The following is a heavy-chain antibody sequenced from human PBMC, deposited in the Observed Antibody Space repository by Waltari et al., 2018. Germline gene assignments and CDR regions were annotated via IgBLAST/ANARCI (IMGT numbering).Heavy chain of an antibody. D-gene: IGHD3-3*01. CDR3: AKTQYDFWSAYFDY. J-gene: IGHJ4*02. Sequence: QVYLVQSGAELKKPGASVKVSCKASGYTFTKYSMHCVRKAPGQGLEWMGWIHGGNGNTKYSKKFQDRLSISQDTSATTVYMELSSLTSEDTAVYYCAKTQYDFWSAYFDYWGQGTLVTVSS. V-gene: IGHV1-3*01. CDR2: IHGGNGNT. CDR1: GYTFTKYS.